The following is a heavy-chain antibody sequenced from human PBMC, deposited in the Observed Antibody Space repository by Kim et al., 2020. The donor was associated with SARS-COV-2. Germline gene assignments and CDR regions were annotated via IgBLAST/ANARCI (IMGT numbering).Heavy chain of an antibody. J-gene: IGHJ5*02. CDR1: GFTFGIYA. Sequence: GGSLRLSCAASGFTFGIYAMSWVRQAPGKGLEWVSTIGGLDGATFYADSVKGRFTISRDNSKNTLYLHMISLRAEDTAMYYCARRPGTAAAGTAHFDRWGQGTLVTVSS. D-gene: IGHD6-13*01. V-gene: IGHV3-23*01. CDR2: IGGLDGAT. CDR3: ARRPGTAAAGTAHFDR.